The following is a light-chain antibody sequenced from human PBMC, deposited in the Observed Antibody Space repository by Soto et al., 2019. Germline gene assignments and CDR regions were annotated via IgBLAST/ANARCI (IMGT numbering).Light chain of an antibody. V-gene: IGKV3-20*01. CDR1: QTVNNNY. J-gene: IGKJ1*01. CDR2: GAS. Sequence: ELVLTQSPGTLSLSPGERATLSCRASQTVNNNYLAWYQQIPGQAPRLLIYGASFRATGIPARFSGRGSGTDFTLSISRLEPEDFAVYYCQQYVTSPRTFGQGTKVDIK. CDR3: QQYVTSPRT.